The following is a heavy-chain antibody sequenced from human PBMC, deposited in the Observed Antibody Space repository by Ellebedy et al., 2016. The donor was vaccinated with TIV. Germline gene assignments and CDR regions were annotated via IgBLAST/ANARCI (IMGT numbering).Heavy chain of an antibody. CDR1: GGSFRGYT. J-gene: IGHJ4*02. Sequence: MPSETLSLTCAAYGGSFRGYTWSWIRQPPGKGLEWIGEVNQSGSTNYNPSLKSRVIMSIDTSKNQVSLNLSSVTAADTAVYYCARTSGSFYNDYWGQGTLVTVSS. CDR3: ARTSGSFYNDY. V-gene: IGHV4-34*01. D-gene: IGHD3-10*01. CDR2: VNQSGST.